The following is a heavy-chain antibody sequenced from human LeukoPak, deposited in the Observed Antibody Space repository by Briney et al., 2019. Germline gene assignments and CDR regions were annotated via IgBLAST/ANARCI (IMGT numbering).Heavy chain of an antibody. Sequence: SETLSLTCTVSGGSIGTNAYYWGWIRQPPGKGLEWIGSIYYSGRTYYNPSLKSRVTISVDTSKNQFSLNLSSVIATDTAVYYCARSPRVATILGPAYVFDLWGQGTLVPVSS. J-gene: IGHJ3*01. V-gene: IGHV4-39*01. CDR3: ARSPRVATILGPAYVFDL. CDR1: GGSIGTNAYY. D-gene: IGHD5-12*01. CDR2: IYYSGRT.